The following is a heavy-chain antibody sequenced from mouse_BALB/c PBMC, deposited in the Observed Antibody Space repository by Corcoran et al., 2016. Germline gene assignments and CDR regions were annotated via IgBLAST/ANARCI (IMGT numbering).Heavy chain of an antibody. CDR3: ARDYYGYWYFDV. V-gene: IGHV1S136*01. Sequence: EVQLQQSGPELVKPGALGKMFCKASGYTFTSYVMHRVKQKPGQGLEWFGYINPYNDGTKYNEKFQGKATLTSDKSSSTAYMELSSLTSEDSAVYYCARDYYGYWYFDVWGAGTTVTVSS. J-gene: IGHJ1*01. D-gene: IGHD1-1*01. CDR1: GYTFTSYV. CDR2: INPYNDGT.